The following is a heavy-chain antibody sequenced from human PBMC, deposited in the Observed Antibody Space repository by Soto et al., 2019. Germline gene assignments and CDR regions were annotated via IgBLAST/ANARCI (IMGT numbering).Heavy chain of an antibody. CDR1: GFTFRTYG. V-gene: IGHV3-33*01. D-gene: IGHD5-18*01. CDR2: IWHDGSIK. CDR3: ARDPGVTNYYFDL. J-gene: IGHJ4*02. Sequence: QVQLVESGGGVVQPGESLRLSCKASGFTFRTYGFHWVRQAPGKGLEWVALIWHDGSIKDYADSVKGRFTVSRDDSKSTLYLQMNSLRAEDTAVYSCARDPGVTNYYFDLWGQGTLVTDSS.